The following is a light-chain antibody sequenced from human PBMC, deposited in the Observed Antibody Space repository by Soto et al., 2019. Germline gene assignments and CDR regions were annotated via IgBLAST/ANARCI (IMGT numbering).Light chain of an antibody. Sequence: EIVLTQSPGTLSLSPGERATLSCRASQSVSSSYLAWYQQKPGQAPRLLIYGASSRATGIPDRFSGSGSGTDFTLTISRLDPEDFAVYYCHQYGGSPRTLGQGTKVEIK. CDR3: HQYGGSPRT. J-gene: IGKJ1*01. CDR1: QSVSSSY. CDR2: GAS. V-gene: IGKV3-20*01.